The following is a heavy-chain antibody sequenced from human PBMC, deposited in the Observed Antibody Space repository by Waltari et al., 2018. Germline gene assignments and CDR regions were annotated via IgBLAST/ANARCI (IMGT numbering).Heavy chain of an antibody. CDR2: ISSGSSYI. Sequence: EVQLVGSGGGLVKPGGSLRLSCAASGFTFSSYTMNWVRQAPGKGLELVSSISSGSSYIYYADAVKGRLTISRDNAKNSLYLQMNSLRAEDTAVYYCAREWGVMVGTAGYYFDYWGQGTLVTVSS. CDR1: GFTFSSYT. V-gene: IGHV3-21*01. CDR3: AREWGVMVGTAGYYFDY. J-gene: IGHJ4*02. D-gene: IGHD2-15*01.